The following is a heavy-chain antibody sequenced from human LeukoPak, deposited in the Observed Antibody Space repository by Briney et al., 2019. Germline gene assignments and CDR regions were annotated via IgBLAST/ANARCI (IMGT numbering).Heavy chain of an antibody. CDR1: GYSFANYW. J-gene: IGHJ4*02. D-gene: IGHD7-27*01. CDR3: ARHNNWGFDY. CDR2: IHPGNSDT. Sequence: GESLKISCKDSGYSFANYWIGWVRQMPGKGLEWMGIIHPGNSDTKYSPSFQGQVTISADRSISTAYLQWGSLKASDTTVYYCARHNNWGFDYWGQGALVTVSS. V-gene: IGHV5-51*01.